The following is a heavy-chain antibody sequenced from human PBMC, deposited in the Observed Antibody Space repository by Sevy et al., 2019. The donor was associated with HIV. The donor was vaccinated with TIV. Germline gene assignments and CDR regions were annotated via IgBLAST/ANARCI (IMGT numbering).Heavy chain of an antibody. CDR2: ISSSSSYI. D-gene: IGHD6-19*01. CDR3: ARGQSSGCYGPDY. CDR1: GFTFSSYS. V-gene: IGHV3-21*01. Sequence: GGSLRLSCAASGFTFSSYSMNWVRQAPGKGLEWVSSISSSSSYIYYADSVKGRFTISRDNAKNSLYLQMNSLRAEDTAVYYCARGQSSGCYGPDYWGQGTLVTVSS. J-gene: IGHJ4*02.